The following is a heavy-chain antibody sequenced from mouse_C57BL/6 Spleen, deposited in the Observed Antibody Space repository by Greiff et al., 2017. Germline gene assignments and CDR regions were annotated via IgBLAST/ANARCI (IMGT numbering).Heavy chain of an antibody. Sequence: VQLQQPGTELVKPGASVKLSCKASGYTFTSYWMHWVKQRPGQGLEWIGNINPSNGGTNYNEKFKSKATLTVDKSSSTAYMHLSSLTSEDSAVYYGARWGYDGYYFDYWGQGTTLTVSS. V-gene: IGHV1-53*01. CDR2: INPSNGGT. D-gene: IGHD2-2*01. J-gene: IGHJ2*01. CDR1: GYTFTSYW. CDR3: ARWGYDGYYFDY.